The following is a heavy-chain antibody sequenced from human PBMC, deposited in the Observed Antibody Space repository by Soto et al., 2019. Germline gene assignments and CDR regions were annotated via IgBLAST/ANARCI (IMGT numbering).Heavy chain of an antibody. CDR3: XXSFPDYYDSSGYFDY. V-gene: IGHV2-5*01. CDR2: IYWNDDK. J-gene: IGHJ4*02. CDR1: GFSLSTSGVG. D-gene: IGHD3-22*01. Sequence: QITLKESGPTLVKPTQTLTLTCTFSGFSLSTSGVGVGWIRQPPGKALEWLALIYWNDDKRYSPSLKSRLTITKDTSKNQVILTMTNMDPVDTATXXXXXSFPDYYDSSGYFDYWGQGTLVTVXS.